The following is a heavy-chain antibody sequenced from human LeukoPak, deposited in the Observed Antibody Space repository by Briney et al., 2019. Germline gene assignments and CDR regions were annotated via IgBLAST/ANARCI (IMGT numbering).Heavy chain of an antibody. CDR1: GGSISSYY. V-gene: IGHV4-59*12. J-gene: IGHJ6*02. CDR3: ARDQDGMDV. Sequence: SQTLSLTCTVSGGSISSYYWNWIRQPPGKGLEWIGYIYYSGSTYYNPSLKSRVTISVDTSKNQFSLKLSSVTAADTAVYYCARDQDGMDVWGQGTTVTVSS. CDR2: IYYSGST.